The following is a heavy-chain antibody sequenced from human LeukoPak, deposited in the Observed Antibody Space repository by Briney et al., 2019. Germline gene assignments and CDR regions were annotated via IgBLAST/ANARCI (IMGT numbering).Heavy chain of an antibody. D-gene: IGHD6-6*01. CDR2: IKQDGSEK. CDR1: GFTFSSYW. CDR3: ARDGKGQLGIYYYYMDV. Sequence: PGGSLRLSCAASGFTFSSYWMSWVRQAPGKGLEWVANIKQDGSEKYYVDSVKGRFTISRDNAKNSLYLQMNSLRAEDTAVYYCARDGKGQLGIYYYYMDVWGKGTTVILSS. V-gene: IGHV3-7*01. J-gene: IGHJ6*03.